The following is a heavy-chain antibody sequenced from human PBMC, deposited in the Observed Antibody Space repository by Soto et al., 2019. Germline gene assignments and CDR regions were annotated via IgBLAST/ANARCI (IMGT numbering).Heavy chain of an antibody. CDR2: INSDGSST. CDR3: ARGGSLNWYFEL. D-gene: IGHD1-26*01. J-gene: IGHJ2*01. Sequence: EVQLVESGGGLVQPGGSLRLSCAASGFTFSSYWMHWVRQAPGKGLVWVSRINSDGSSTSYADSVKGRFTISRDNAKNTLYLPMSRSRAEDTAVYYCARGGSLNWYFELWGRGTLVTVSS. CDR1: GFTFSSYW. V-gene: IGHV3-74*01.